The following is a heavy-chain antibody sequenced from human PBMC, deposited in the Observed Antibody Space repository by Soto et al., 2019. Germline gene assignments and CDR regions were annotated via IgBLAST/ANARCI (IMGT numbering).Heavy chain of an antibody. CDR3: ARVMWSSSWHFDY. V-gene: IGHV1-18*04. Sequence: ASVKVSCKASGYTFTSYGISWVRQAPGQGLERMGWISAYNGNTNYSQKLQGRFTMTPDTYTSPAYMELTSLRSDDTAVYHCARVMWSSSWHFDYWGQGTLVTVSS. CDR1: GYTFTSYG. CDR2: ISAYNGNT. J-gene: IGHJ4*02. D-gene: IGHD6-13*01.